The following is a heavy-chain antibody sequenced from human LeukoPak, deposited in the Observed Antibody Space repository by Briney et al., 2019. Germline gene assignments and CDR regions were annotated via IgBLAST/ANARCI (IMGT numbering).Heavy chain of an antibody. CDR3: ARGAEYYYGSGSIDY. CDR1: GFTVSSNY. CDR2: ISYDGSNK. Sequence: GGSLRLSCAASGFTVSSNYMSWVRQAPGKGLEWVAVISYDGSNKYYADSVKGRFTVSRDNSKNTLYMEMNSLRAEDTAVYYCARGAEYYYGSGSIDYWGQGTLVTVSS. V-gene: IGHV3-30-3*01. J-gene: IGHJ4*02. D-gene: IGHD3-10*01.